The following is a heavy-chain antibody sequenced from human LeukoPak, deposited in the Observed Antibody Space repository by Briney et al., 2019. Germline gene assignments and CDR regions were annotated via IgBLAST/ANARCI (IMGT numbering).Heavy chain of an antibody. V-gene: IGHV1-2*02. CDR3: ARDLWFGELPPDY. Sequence: ASVKVFCKASGYTFTGYYMHWVRQAPGQGLEWMGWINPNSGGTNYAQKFQGRVTMTRDTSISTAYMELSRLRSDDTAVYYCARDLWFGELPPDYWGQGTLVTVSS. CDR2: INPNSGGT. J-gene: IGHJ4*02. CDR1: GYTFTGYY. D-gene: IGHD3-10*01.